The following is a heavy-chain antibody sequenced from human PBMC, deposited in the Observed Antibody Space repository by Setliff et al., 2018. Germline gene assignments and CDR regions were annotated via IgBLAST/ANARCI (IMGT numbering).Heavy chain of an antibody. CDR1: GGSFDTYY. D-gene: IGHD1-1*01. CDR3: RQAVVGRDVFDI. Sequence: SETLSLTCNVYGGSFDTYYWSWIRQPPGKGLEWFGEIDQSGRGDYNPSFKGRVTISVDTSKKQFSLTLSSVTAADTALYYCRQAVVGRDVFDIWGQGTVVTV. V-gene: IGHV4-34*01. CDR2: IDQSGRG. J-gene: IGHJ3*02.